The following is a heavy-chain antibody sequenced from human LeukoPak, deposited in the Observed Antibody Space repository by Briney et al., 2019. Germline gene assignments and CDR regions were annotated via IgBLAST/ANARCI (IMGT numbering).Heavy chain of an antibody. J-gene: IGHJ4*02. V-gene: IGHV1-2*02. CDR2: INPNSGGT. CDR3: ARAWSGPYFDY. Sequence: ASVKVSCKVSGYTLTELSMHWVRQAPGQGLEWMGWINPNSGGTNYAQKFQGRVTMTRDTSISTAYMELSRLRSDDTAVYYCARAWSGPYFDYWGQGTLVTVSS. D-gene: IGHD3-3*01. CDR1: GYTLTELS.